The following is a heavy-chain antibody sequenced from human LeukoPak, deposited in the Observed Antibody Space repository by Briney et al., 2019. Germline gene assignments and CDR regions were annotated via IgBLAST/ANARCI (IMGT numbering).Heavy chain of an antibody. J-gene: IGHJ6*03. V-gene: IGHV1-46*01. Sequence: ASVKVSCKASGYTFTSYYMHWVRQAPGQGLEWMGIINPSGGSTNYAQKFQGRVTMTRDTSTNTVYMELSSLRSDDTAVYYCARGLGSSSWFPLSYYYYYMDVWGKGTTVTISS. CDR3: ARGLGSSSWFPLSYYYYYMDV. CDR1: GYTFTSYY. D-gene: IGHD6-13*01. CDR2: INPSGGST.